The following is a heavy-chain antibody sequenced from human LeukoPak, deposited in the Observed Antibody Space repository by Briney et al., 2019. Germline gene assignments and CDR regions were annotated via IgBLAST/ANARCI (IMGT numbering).Heavy chain of an antibody. V-gene: IGHV1-2*02. CDR3: AREHSSGWYGLGY. CDR2: INPNSGGT. D-gene: IGHD6-19*01. CDR1: GYTFTGYY. Sequence: GASVKVSCKASGYTFTGYYMHWVRQAPGQGLEWMGWINPNSGGTNYAQKFQGRVTMTTDTSTSTAYMELRSLRSDDTAVYYCAREHSSGWYGLGYWGQGILVTVSS. J-gene: IGHJ4*02.